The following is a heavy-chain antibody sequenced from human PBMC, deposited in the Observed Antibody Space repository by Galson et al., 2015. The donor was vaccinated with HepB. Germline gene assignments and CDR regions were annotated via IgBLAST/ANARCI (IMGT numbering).Heavy chain of an antibody. V-gene: IGHV3-64D*06. CDR2: ISSNGGST. Sequence: SLRLSCAASGFTFSSYAMHWVRQAPGKGLEYVSAISSNGGSTYYADSVKGRFTISRDNSKNTLYLQMSSLRAGDTAVYYCVKGGTYYYGSGSELSFDYWGQGTLVTVSS. CDR1: GFTFSSYA. D-gene: IGHD3-10*01. J-gene: IGHJ4*02. CDR3: VKGGTYYYGSGSELSFDY.